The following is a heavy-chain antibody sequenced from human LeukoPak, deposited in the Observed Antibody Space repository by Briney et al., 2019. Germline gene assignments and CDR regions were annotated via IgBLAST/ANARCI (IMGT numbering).Heavy chain of an antibody. CDR3: ATEYRVVGAFDI. Sequence: ASVKVSCKASGYTFTSYDINWVRQAPGKGLEWMGGFDPEDGETIYAQKFQGRVTMTEDTSTDTAYMELSSLRSEDTAVYYCATEYRVVGAFDIWGQGTMVTVSS. J-gene: IGHJ3*02. CDR1: GYTFTSYD. CDR2: FDPEDGET. V-gene: IGHV1-24*01. D-gene: IGHD1-26*01.